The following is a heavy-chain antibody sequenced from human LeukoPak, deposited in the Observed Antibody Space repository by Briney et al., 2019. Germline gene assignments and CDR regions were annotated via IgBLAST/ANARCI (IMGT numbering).Heavy chain of an antibody. CDR2: IYYSGST. CDR1: GGSISSGDYY. D-gene: IGHD3-16*02. V-gene: IGHV4-30-4*01. J-gene: IGHJ3*02. CDR3: ARGGESLRLGELSPFAAFDI. Sequence: PSQTLSLTCTVSGGSISSGDYYWSWIRQPPGKGLEWIGYIYYSGSTYYNPSLKSRVTISVDTSKNQFSLKLSSVTAADTAVYYCARGGESLRLGELSPFAAFDIWGQGTMVTVSS.